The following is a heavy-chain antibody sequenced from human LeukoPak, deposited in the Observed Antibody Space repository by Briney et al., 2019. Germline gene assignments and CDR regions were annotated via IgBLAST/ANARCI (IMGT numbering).Heavy chain of an antibody. CDR2: IHYSGST. CDR1: GGSISSSSYY. CDR3: AREEGGMYYYGSGSYYSNWFDP. J-gene: IGHJ5*02. Sequence: SETLSLTCTVSGGSISSSSYYWGWIRQPPGKGLEWIGSIHYSGSTYYNPSLKSRVTISVGTSKNQFSLKLSAVTAADTAVYYCAREEGGMYYYGSGSYYSNWFDPWGQGTLVTVSS. D-gene: IGHD3-10*01. V-gene: IGHV4-39*07.